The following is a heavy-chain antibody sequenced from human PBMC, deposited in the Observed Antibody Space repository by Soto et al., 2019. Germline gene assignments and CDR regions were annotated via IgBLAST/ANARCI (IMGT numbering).Heavy chain of an antibody. CDR3: ARGIKYGDYSRWFDP. V-gene: IGHV6-1*01. D-gene: IGHD4-17*01. Sequence: PSQTLSLTCAISGDSVSSNSAAWNWIRQSPSRGLEWLGRTYFRSKWYNDYAPSVKSRITINPDTSMSTAYMELSSLRSEDTAVYYCARGIKYGDYSRWFDPWGPGTLVTVSS. J-gene: IGHJ5*02. CDR1: GDSVSSNSAA. CDR2: TYFRSKWYN.